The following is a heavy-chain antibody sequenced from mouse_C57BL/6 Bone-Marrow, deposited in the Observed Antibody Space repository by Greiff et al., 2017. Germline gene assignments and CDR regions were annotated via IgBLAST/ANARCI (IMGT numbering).Heavy chain of an antibody. CDR2: IHPNSGST. Sequence: LQQPGAELVKPGASVKLSCKASGYTFTSYWMHWVKQRPGQGLEWIGMIHPNSGSTNYNEKFKSKATLTVDKSSSTAYMQLSSLTSEDSAVYYCARKTQLAWFAYWGQGTLVTVSA. CDR1: GYTFTSYW. CDR3: ARKTQLAWFAY. J-gene: IGHJ3*01. V-gene: IGHV1-64*01. D-gene: IGHD4-1*02.